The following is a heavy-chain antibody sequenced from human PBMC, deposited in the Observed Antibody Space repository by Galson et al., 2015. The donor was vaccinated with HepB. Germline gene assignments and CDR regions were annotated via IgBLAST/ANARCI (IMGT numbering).Heavy chain of an antibody. CDR1: GGTFSSYA. CDR2: IIPIFGTA. J-gene: IGHJ5*02. CDR3: ASDYYGSGSSWSDP. D-gene: IGHD3-10*01. V-gene: IGHV1-69*13. Sequence: SVKVSCKASGGTFSSYAISWVRQAPGQGLEWMGGIIPIFGTANYAQKFQGRVTITADESTSTAYMELSSLRSEDTAVYYCASDYYGSGSSWSDPWGQGTLVTVSS.